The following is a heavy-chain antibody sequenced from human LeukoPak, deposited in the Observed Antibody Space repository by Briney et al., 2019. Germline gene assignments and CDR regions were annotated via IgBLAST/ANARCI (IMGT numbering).Heavy chain of an antibody. D-gene: IGHD3-22*01. CDR1: GYTFSGFY. CDR2: INPNSGVT. V-gene: IGHV1-2*02. J-gene: IGHJ4*02. Sequence: ASVKVSCAASGYTFSGFYIHWVRQAPGQGLQWMGWINPNSGVTKYAQKFQGRVTMTRDTSISTAYMYLSRLRSDDTAVYYCARGGTSGYYFDYWGQGPLVTVSS. CDR3: ARGGTSGYYFDY.